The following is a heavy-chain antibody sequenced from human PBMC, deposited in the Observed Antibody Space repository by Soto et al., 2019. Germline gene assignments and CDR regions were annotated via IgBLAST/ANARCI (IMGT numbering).Heavy chain of an antibody. CDR1: GFTFSSYG. D-gene: IGHD1-1*01. CDR2: ISYDGSNK. CDR3: AKDQYKIPDYYYGMDV. Sequence: SLRLSCAASGFTFSSYGMHWVRQAPGKGLEWVAVISYDGSNKYYADSVKGRFTISRDNSKNTLYLQMNSLRAEDTAVYYCAKDQYKIPDYYYGMDVWGQGTTVTVSS. V-gene: IGHV3-30*18. J-gene: IGHJ6*02.